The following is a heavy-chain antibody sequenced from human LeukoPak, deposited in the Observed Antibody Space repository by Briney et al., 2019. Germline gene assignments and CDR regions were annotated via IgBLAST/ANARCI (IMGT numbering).Heavy chain of an antibody. V-gene: IGHV3-33*08. CDR3: ARDLWCGADCYGTFDI. D-gene: IGHD2-21*02. Sequence: PGTSLTLSCAASGFTLTTYGIHWVRQAPGKGLEWVADISYDGINKDYADSVKGRFTISRDTSKNTLYLQMNSLRAEDTAVYYCARDLWCGADCYGTFDIWGQGTMVSVSS. CDR1: GFTLTTYG. CDR2: ISYDGINK. J-gene: IGHJ3*02.